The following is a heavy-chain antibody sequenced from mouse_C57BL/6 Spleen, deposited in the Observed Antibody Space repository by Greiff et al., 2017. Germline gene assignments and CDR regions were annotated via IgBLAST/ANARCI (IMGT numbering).Heavy chain of an antibody. CDR2: IDPSDSYT. CDR3: ARSDYSNLFDC. V-gene: IGHV1-69*01. J-gene: IGHJ2*01. D-gene: IGHD2-5*01. CDR1: GYTFTSYW. Sequence: QVQLQQPGAELVMPGASVKLSCKASGYTFTSYWMHWVKQRPGQGLEWIGEIDPSDSYTNYNQKFKGKSTLTVDKSSSTAYMQLSSLTSEDSAVYYCARSDYSNLFDCWGQGTTLTVSS.